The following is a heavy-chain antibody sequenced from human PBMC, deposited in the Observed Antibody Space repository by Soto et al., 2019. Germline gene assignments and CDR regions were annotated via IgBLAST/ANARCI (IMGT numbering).Heavy chain of an antibody. CDR2: IYPGDSDT. Sequence: GESLKISCKGSGYSFTSYWIGWVRQMPGKGLEWMGIIYPGDSDTRYSPSFQGQVTISADKSISTAYLRWSSLKASDTAMYYCARGNYYDSSGYYPLDYWGQGTLVTVSS. CDR3: ARGNYYDSSGYYPLDY. J-gene: IGHJ4*02. V-gene: IGHV5-51*01. D-gene: IGHD3-22*01. CDR1: GYSFTSYW.